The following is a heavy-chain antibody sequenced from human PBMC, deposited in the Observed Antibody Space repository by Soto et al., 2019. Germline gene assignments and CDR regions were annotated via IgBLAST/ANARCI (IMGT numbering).Heavy chain of an antibody. CDR2: ISYDGSNK. CDR3: ARDPWNYYDSSGYYYDY. CDR1: GFTFSSYA. Sequence: GGSLRLSCAASGFTFSSYAMHWVRQAPGKGLEWVAVISYDGSNKYYADSVRGRFTISRDNSKNTLYLQMNSLRAEDTAVYYCARDPWNYYDSSGYYYDYWGQGTLVTVSS. J-gene: IGHJ4*02. V-gene: IGHV3-30-3*01. D-gene: IGHD3-22*01.